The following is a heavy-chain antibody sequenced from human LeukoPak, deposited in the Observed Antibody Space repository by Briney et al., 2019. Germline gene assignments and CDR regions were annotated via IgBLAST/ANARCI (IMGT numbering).Heavy chain of an antibody. D-gene: IGHD6-13*01. Sequence: SETLSLTCTVSGGSISSSSYYWGWIRQPPGKGLEWIGSIYYSGSTYYNPSLKSRVTISVDTSKNQFSLKLSSVTAADTAVYYCASHFHQQRPPEFDYWGQGTLVTVSS. CDR3: ASHFHQQRPPEFDY. CDR2: IYYSGST. CDR1: GGSISSSSYY. J-gene: IGHJ4*02. V-gene: IGHV4-39*01.